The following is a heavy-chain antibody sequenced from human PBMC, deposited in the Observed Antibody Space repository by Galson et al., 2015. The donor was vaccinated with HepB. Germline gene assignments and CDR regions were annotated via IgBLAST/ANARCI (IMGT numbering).Heavy chain of an antibody. V-gene: IGHV3-23*01. CDR3: AKAFPVHKATVLSDY. D-gene: IGHD4-11*01. J-gene: IGHJ4*02. CDR2: ISGSGADT. Sequence: SLRLSCAVSGFTFSSYAMNWVRQVPGKGLEWVSCISGSGADTYYADSVKGRFTISRDNSKTTLYLQMNSLRAEDTAVYYCAKAFPVHKATVLSDYWGQGTLVTVSP. CDR1: GFTFSSYA.